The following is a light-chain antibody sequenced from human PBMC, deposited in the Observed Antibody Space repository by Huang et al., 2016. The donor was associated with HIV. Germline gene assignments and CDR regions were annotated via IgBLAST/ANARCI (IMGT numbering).Light chain of an antibody. V-gene: IGKV3-20*01. J-gene: IGKJ4*01. CDR1: QTLTPTY. CDR3: QQYGNSPLT. Sequence: EIVLTQSPGVLSLPPGESATVSCRASQTLTPTYLAWYQQRPGPAPRLLIYGASNRASGVPDRFSASGSGTDFTLTISGLEPEDSAVYYCQQYGNSPLTFGGGTKVEI. CDR2: GAS.